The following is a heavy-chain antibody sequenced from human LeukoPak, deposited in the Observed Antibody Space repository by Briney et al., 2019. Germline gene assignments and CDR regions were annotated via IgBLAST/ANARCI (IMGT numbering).Heavy chain of an antibody. D-gene: IGHD3-22*01. J-gene: IGHJ3*02. CDR3: SRNGTEGDNSAFDM. CDR2: IRRKRNGYTT. Sequence: QPAGTLRLSSAASGFSFSDYILDWVRQAPGKGLEWVGRIRRKRNGYTTEYAASVKGRFTISRDDLKKSLYLHMSSLKTEDTAVYHCSRNGTEGDNSAFDMWGQGTMVTVSS. CDR1: GFSFSDYI. V-gene: IGHV3-72*01.